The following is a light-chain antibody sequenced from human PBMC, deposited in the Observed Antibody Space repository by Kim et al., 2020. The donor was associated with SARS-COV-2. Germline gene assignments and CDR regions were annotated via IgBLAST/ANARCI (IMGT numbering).Light chain of an antibody. CDR1: QSVSSH. V-gene: IGKV3-20*01. J-gene: IGKJ1*01. Sequence: LSPGKRATLSCRASQSVSSHLAWYQQKPGQAPRLLISRASNRATGVPDGFSGSGSGTDFTLTISRLEPEDLGVYYCQQHATSSWTFGQGTKVDIK. CDR3: QQHATSSWT. CDR2: RAS.